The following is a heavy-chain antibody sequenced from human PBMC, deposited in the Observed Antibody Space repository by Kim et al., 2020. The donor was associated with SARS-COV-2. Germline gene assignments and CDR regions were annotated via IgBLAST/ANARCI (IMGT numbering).Heavy chain of an antibody. J-gene: IGHJ4*02. D-gene: IGHD2-21*02. CDR3: ARGQGGGYCGGDCYSAGDFDY. Sequence: SETLSLTCAVYGGSFSGYYWSWIRQPPGKGLEWIGEINHSGSTNYNPSLKSRVTISVDTSKNQFSLKLSSVTAADTAVYYCARGQGGGYCGGDCYSAGDFDYWGQGTLVTVSS. CDR1: GGSFSGYY. V-gene: IGHV4-34*01. CDR2: INHSGST.